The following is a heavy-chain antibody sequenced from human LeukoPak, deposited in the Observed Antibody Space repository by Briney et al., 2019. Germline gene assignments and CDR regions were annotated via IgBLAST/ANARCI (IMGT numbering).Heavy chain of an antibody. J-gene: IGHJ3*02. V-gene: IGHV4-39*01. D-gene: IGHD3-10*01. CDR3: ASYYGHDAFDI. Sequence: PSETLSLTCTVSGGSISSSSYYWGWIRQPPGKGLEWIGSIYYSGSTYYNPSLKSRVTISVDTSKNQFSLKLSSVTAADTAVYYCASYYGHDAFDIWDQGTMVTVSS. CDR1: GGSISSSSYY. CDR2: IYYSGST.